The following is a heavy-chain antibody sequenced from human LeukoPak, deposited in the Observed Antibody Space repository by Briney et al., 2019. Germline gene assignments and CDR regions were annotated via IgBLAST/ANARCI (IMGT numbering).Heavy chain of an antibody. CDR2: IKQDGSEK. CDR1: VFTYSIYW. V-gene: IGHV3-7*01. CDR3: ARVISGAPWDSSGYVDY. Sequence: GGSLRLSCASSVFTYSIYWMSWVRQAPGKGLEGVANIKQDGSEKYYVDSVKGRFTISRDNPKNSLYLQMNSLRAEDTAVYYCARVISGAPWDSSGYVDYWGQGTLVTVSS. J-gene: IGHJ4*02. D-gene: IGHD3-22*01.